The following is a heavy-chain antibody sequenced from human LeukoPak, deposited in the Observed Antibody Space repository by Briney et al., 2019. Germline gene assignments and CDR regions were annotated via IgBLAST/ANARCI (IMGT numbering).Heavy chain of an antibody. CDR2: INPNSGGT. Sequence: ASVNVSCKASGYTFTGYYMHWVRQAPGQGLEWMGWINPNSGGTNYAQKFQGRVTMTRDTSISTAYMELSRLRSDDTAVYYCASLRGRYCSSTSCPEWGQGTLVTVSS. CDR3: ASLRGRYCSSTSCPE. V-gene: IGHV1-2*02. J-gene: IGHJ4*02. CDR1: GYTFTGYY. D-gene: IGHD2-2*01.